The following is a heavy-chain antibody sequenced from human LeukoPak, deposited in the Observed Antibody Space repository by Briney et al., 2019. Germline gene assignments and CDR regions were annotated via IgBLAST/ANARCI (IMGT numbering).Heavy chain of an antibody. CDR2: IYHGGST. J-gene: IGHJ4*02. Sequence: PSETLSLTCTVSGYSISSTYYWGWIRQPPGKGLEWIGSIYHGGSTYYNPSLRSRVTISVDTSKNQFSLKLSSVTAADTAVYYCARGLYSSGWYQYFDYWGQGTLVTVSS. D-gene: IGHD6-19*01. CDR1: GYSISSTYY. V-gene: IGHV4-38-2*02. CDR3: ARGLYSSGWYQYFDY.